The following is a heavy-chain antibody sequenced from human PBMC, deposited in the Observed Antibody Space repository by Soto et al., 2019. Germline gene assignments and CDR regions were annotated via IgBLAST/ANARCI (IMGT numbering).Heavy chain of an antibody. CDR3: ARGVAGSGFDL. J-gene: IGHJ4*02. CDR2: TYYRSNWRH. D-gene: IGHD6-19*01. CDR1: GDSVSSNTAA. V-gene: IGHV6-1*01. Sequence: SQTLSLTCAISGDSVSSNTAAWNWIRSSPSRGLEWLGRTYYRSNWRHDYAVSVKSRITVNPDTSMNPFSLQLNSVTPDDTAVYYCARGVAGSGFDLWGQGTLVTVSS.